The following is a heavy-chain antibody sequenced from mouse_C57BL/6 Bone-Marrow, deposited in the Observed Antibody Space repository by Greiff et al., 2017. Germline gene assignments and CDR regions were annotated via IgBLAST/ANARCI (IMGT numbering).Heavy chain of an antibody. CDR2: ISSGGSYT. CDR3: ARPPRRAMDY. V-gene: IGHV5-6*01. Sequence: EVQLQESGGDLVKPGGSLKLSCAASGFTFSSYGMSWVRQTPDKRLEWVATISSGGSYTYYPDSVKGRYTISRDNAKNTLYLQMSSLKSEDTAMYYCARPPRRAMDYGGQGTSVTVAA. CDR1: GFTFSSYG. J-gene: IGHJ4*01.